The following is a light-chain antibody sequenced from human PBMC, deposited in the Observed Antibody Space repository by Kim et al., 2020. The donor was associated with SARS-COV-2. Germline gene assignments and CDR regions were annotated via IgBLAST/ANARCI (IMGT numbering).Light chain of an antibody. V-gene: IGKV3-11*01. J-gene: IGKJ4*01. CDR2: DAS. CDR3: EKRSKWPLT. CDR1: QSVSKS. Sequence: EIVLTQSPATLSLSPGERATLSCRASQSVSKSLGWYQQKTGQAPRRLIYDASNRATGIPARFSGSGSGTDFTLTISSLEREDFAVYYCEKRSKWPLTFGGGTKVDIK.